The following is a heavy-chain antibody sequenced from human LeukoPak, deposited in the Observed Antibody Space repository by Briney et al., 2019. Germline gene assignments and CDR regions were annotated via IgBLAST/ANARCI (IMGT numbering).Heavy chain of an antibody. Sequence: SETLSLTCAAYGGSFSGYYWSWIRQPPGKGLEWIGGTNHSGSTNYNPSLKSRVTISVDTSKNQFSLKLSSVTAADTAVYYCARGFTDFDSWGQGTLVTVSS. D-gene: IGHD3-16*01. CDR1: GGSFSGYY. CDR3: ARGFTDFDS. J-gene: IGHJ4*02. CDR2: TNHSGST. V-gene: IGHV4-34*01.